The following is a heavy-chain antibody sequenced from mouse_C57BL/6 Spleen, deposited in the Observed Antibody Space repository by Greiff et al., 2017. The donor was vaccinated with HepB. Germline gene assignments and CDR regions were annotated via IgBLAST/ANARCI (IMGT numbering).Heavy chain of an antibody. Sequence: QVQLKESGPGLVQPSQSLSITCTVSGFSLTSYGVHWVRQSPGKGLEWLGVIWSGGSTDYNAAFISRLSISKDNSKSQVFFKMNSLQADDTAIYYCARNPSPHYYAMDYWGQGTSVTVSS. D-gene: IGHD6-1*01. CDR2: IWSGGST. CDR3: ARNPSPHYYAMDY. J-gene: IGHJ4*01. V-gene: IGHV2-2*01. CDR1: GFSLTSYG.